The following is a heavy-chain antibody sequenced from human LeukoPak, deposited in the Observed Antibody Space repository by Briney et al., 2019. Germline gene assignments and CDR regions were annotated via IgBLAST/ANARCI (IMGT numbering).Heavy chain of an antibody. J-gene: IGHJ4*02. Sequence: SVTLSLTCTVSGGSISSSSYYWGWIRQPPGKGLEWIGSIYYSGSTYYNPSLKSRVTISVDTSKNQFSLKLSSVTAADTAVYYCARQEGIARGFFDYWGQGTLVTVSS. V-gene: IGHV4-39*01. D-gene: IGHD6-13*01. CDR2: IYYSGST. CDR3: ARQEGIARGFFDY. CDR1: GGSISSSSYY.